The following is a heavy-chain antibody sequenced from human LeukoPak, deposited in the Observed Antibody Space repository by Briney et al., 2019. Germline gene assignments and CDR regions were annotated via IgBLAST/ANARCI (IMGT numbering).Heavy chain of an antibody. CDR3: ARDRSIAAAGSAH. Sequence: GGSLRLSCAASGFTVSSNYMSWVRQAPGKGLEWVSVIYSGGSTYYADSVKGRFTISRDNSKNTLYLQMNSLRAEDTAVYYCARDRSIAAAGSAHWGQGTLVTVSS. D-gene: IGHD6-13*01. CDR1: GFTVSSNY. V-gene: IGHV3-66*01. CDR2: IYSGGST. J-gene: IGHJ4*02.